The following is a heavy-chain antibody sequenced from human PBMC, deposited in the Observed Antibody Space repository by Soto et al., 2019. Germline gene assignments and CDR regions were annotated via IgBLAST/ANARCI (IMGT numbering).Heavy chain of an antibody. J-gene: IGHJ6*03. CDR3: ARGLILWFGELSRRGGYYSYMDV. V-gene: IGHV4-34*01. CDR1: GGSFSGYQ. CDR2: INDSGNI. D-gene: IGHD3-10*01. Sequence: PSETLSLTCAVYGGSFSGYQWSWIRQTPGKGLEWIGEINDSGNINYNPSLKSRVTILVDTAKKQISLKLSSVTAADTAVYYCARGLILWFGELSRRGGYYSYMDVWGTGTTLTVSS.